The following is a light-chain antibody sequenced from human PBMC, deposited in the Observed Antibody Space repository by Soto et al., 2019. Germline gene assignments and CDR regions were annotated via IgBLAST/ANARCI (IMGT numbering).Light chain of an antibody. Sequence: DIQMTQSPSSLSASVGVRVTITCQASQVISNYLNWYQQKPGKAPKLLIYDASNLETGVPSRFSGSGSGTDFSFTISSLQPEDIATYYCQQYDNLPITFGQGTRLEIK. J-gene: IGKJ5*01. V-gene: IGKV1-33*01. CDR1: QVISNY. CDR3: QQYDNLPIT. CDR2: DAS.